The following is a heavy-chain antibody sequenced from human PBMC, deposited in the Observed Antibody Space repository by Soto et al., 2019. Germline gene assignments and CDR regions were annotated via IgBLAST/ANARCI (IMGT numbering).Heavy chain of an antibody. V-gene: IGHV4-39*01. CDR2: IYYSGST. Sequence: QLQLQESGPGLVKPSETLSLTCTVSGGSISSSSYYWGWIRQPPGKGLEWIGSIYYSGSTYYNPSLKSRVTISVDTSKNQFSLKLSSVTAADTAVYYCASSPPPFYSSSNYYYGMDVWGQGTTVTVSS. J-gene: IGHJ6*02. CDR3: ASSPPPFYSSSNYYYGMDV. CDR1: GGSISSSSYY. D-gene: IGHD6-13*01.